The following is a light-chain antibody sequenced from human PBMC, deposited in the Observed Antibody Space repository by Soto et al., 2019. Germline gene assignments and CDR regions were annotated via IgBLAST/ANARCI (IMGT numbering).Light chain of an antibody. V-gene: IGLV2-14*01. CDR2: EVS. Sequence: QSALTQPASVSGSPGQSITISCTGTSSDVGGYNYVSWYQQYPGKAPKLMIYEVSYRPSGVSNRFSASKSGNTASLTISGLQAEDEADYYCRSYRSSSTLGVFGTGTKVTVL. CDR1: SSDVGGYNY. CDR3: RSYRSSSTLGV. J-gene: IGLJ1*01.